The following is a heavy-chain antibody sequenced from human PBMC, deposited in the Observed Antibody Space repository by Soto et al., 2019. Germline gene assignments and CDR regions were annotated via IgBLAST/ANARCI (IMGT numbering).Heavy chain of an antibody. CDR1: GGTFSSYS. Sequence: QVQLVQSGAEVKKPGSSVKVSYKASGGTFSSYSINWVRQAPGQGLEWMGEIIPIFGTANYAQKSQGRVTITADESTSTAYMELSSLRSEDTAVYYCARDGGRHSGGIDYWGQGTLVTVSS. V-gene: IGHV1-69*01. CDR3: ARDGGRHSGGIDY. CDR2: IIPIFGTA. J-gene: IGHJ4*02. D-gene: IGHD1-26*01.